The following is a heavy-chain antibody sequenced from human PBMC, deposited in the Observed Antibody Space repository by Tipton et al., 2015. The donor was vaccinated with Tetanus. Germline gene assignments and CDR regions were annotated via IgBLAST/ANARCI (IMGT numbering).Heavy chain of an antibody. J-gene: IGHJ4*02. D-gene: IGHD6-25*01. CDR1: GFMFGNYR. CDR3: ASGSTLDF. Sequence: GSLRLSCAVSGFMFGNYRMNWVRQAPGKGLEWVAFITTNSYIYYADSVKGRFTISRDNTKNSLFLQMNSLRAGDTAVYYCASGSTLDFWGQGTLVTVSS. V-gene: IGHV3-69-1*02. CDR2: ITTNSYI.